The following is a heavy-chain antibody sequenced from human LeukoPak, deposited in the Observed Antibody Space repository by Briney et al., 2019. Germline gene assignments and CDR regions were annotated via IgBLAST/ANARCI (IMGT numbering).Heavy chain of an antibody. CDR1: GGSISSYY. CDR3: ARPRGYWYFDL. D-gene: IGHD3-10*01. J-gene: IGHJ2*01. CDR2: IYYSGST. V-gene: IGHV4-59*08. Sequence: SETLSLTCTVSGGSISSYYWSWIRQPPGKGLEWIGYIYYSGSTNYNPSLKSRVTISVDTSKNQFSLKLSSVTAADTAVYYCARPRGYWYFDLWGRGTLVTVSS.